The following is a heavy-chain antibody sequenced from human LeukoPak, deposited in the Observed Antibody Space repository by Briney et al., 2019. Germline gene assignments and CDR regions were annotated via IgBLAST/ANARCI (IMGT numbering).Heavy chain of an antibody. D-gene: IGHD1-14*01. CDR1: GGSVTSSDYH. CDR2: IHYSGST. J-gene: IGHJ4*02. Sequence: PSETLSLTCTVSGGSVTSSDYHWAWIRQPPGKGLEWHGAIHYSGSTYYNPSPKSRVTISVDTSKNQFSLKLTSVTAADTAVYYCATHWRTGPPTGWGQGTLVTVSS. V-gene: IGHV4-39*01. CDR3: ATHWRTGPPTG.